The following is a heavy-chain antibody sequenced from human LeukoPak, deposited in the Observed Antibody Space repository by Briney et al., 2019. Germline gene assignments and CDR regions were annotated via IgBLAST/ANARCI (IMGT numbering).Heavy chain of an antibody. Sequence: GGSLRLSCAASGFTFDDYAMHWVRQAPGQGLEWVSGISWNSGIVGYADSVKGRFTISRDNAKNSLYLQMNSLRAEDTALYYCAKTILGATGYYFDYWGQGTLVTVSS. J-gene: IGHJ4*02. V-gene: IGHV3-9*01. CDR3: AKTILGATGYYFDY. CDR1: GFTFDDYA. D-gene: IGHD1-26*01. CDR2: ISWNSGIV.